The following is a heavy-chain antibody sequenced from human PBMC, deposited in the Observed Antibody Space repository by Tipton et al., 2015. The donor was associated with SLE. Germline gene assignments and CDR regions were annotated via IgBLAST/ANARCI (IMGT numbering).Heavy chain of an antibody. J-gene: IGHJ3*02. CDR3: ARGGSYYYDSSGYPDAFDI. CDR2: IYYSGST. D-gene: IGHD3-22*01. V-gene: IGHV4-59*01. Sequence: TLSPTCTVSGGSISSYYWSWIRQPPGKGLEWIGYIYYSGSTNYNPSLKSRVTISVDTSKNQFSLKLSSVTAADTAVYYCARGGSYYYDSSGYPDAFDIWGQGTMVTVSS. CDR1: GGSISSYY.